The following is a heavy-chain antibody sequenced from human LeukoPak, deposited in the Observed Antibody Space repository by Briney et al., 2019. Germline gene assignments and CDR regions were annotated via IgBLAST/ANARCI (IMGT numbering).Heavy chain of an antibody. Sequence: ASVEVSCKTSGYIFTGYYMHWARQAPGQGLEWLGRISPDHGGTVYAQNFEGRITMTRDTSVTTVYMELRRLTSDDTALFYCARDGGLIDGFDIWGQGTMVTVSS. V-gene: IGHV1-2*06. D-gene: IGHD3-16*01. CDR3: ARDGGLIDGFDI. J-gene: IGHJ3*02. CDR1: GYIFTGYY. CDR2: ISPDHGGT.